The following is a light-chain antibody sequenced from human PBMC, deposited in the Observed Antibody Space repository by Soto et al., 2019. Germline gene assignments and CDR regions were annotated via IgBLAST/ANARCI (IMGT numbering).Light chain of an antibody. V-gene: IGLV2-8*01. CDR1: SSDVGGHNY. CDR2: EVS. J-gene: IGLJ3*02. CDR3: SSTAGNNNLV. Sequence: HSVLTQSPSASGSPGQSVTISCTGTSSDVGGHNYVSWYQHHPGKAPKLIIYEVSKRPSGVPDRFSGSKSANTASLTVSGLQAEDEAFYYCSSTAGNNNLVFGGGTKLTVL.